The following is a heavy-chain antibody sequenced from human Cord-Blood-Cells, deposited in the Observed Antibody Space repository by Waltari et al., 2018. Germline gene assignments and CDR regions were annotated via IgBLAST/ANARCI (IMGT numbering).Heavy chain of an antibody. CDR1: GGSFSGYY. CDR2: INHSGSN. J-gene: IGHJ1*01. CDR3: ARGGRSWYDFWSGYYNGYFQH. D-gene: IGHD3-3*01. Sequence: QVQLQQWGAGLLKPSETLSLTCAVYGGSFSGYYWSWIRQPPGKGLEWIGEINHSGSNTSNPSLKSRVTRSVDTSKNQFSLKLSSVTAADTAVYYCARGGRSWYDFWSGYYNGYFQHWGQGTLVTVSS. V-gene: IGHV4-34*01.